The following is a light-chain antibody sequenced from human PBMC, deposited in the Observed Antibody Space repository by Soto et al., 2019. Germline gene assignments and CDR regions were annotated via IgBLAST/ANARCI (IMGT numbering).Light chain of an antibody. V-gene: IGKV3-20*01. Sequence: EIVWTQSPGTLSLSRGERTTLSCRASQSVSGSYLAWYQQKPGQAPRLLIYGASSRATGIPDRFSGSGSGTDFTLPISRLEPEDFAVYYCQQYGSSPLTFGGGTKV. CDR2: GAS. J-gene: IGKJ4*01. CDR1: QSVSGSY. CDR3: QQYGSSPLT.